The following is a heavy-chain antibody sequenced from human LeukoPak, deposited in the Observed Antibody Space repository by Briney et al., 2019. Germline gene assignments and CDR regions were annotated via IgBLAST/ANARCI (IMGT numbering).Heavy chain of an antibody. Sequence: GGSLRLSCAASGFTFSGYAMSWVRQAPGKGLEWVAVISYDGSNKYYADSVKGRFTISRDNSKNTLYLQMNSLRAEDTAVYYCARDRVVAATHFTFDYWGQGTLVTVSS. CDR1: GFTFSGYA. V-gene: IGHV3-30*04. CDR2: ISYDGSNK. J-gene: IGHJ4*02. CDR3: ARDRVVAATHFTFDY. D-gene: IGHD2-15*01.